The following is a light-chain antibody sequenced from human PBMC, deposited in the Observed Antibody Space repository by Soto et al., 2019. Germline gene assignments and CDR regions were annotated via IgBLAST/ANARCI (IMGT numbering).Light chain of an antibody. CDR1: QGIRND. V-gene: IGKV1-17*01. Sequence: DIQMTQSPSSLSASVGDRVTITCRASQGIRNDLGWYQQKPGEAPKLLIYDASILQTGVPSRFSGYASGTEFTLTITSVQPDDFATYYCQQYNSYSWTFGQGTKVDIK. J-gene: IGKJ1*01. CDR3: QQYNSYSWT. CDR2: DAS.